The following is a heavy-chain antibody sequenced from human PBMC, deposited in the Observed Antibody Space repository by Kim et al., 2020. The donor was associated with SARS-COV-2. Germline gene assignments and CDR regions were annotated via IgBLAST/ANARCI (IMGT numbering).Heavy chain of an antibody. V-gene: IGHV4-39*01. D-gene: IGHD2-2*02. CDR1: GGSISRSTYF. CDR3: ASLYGGLDS. Sequence: SETLSLTCSVSGGSISRSTYFWAWIRQPPGKGPEWIGSILYSGSTYYNPSLKSRVTISVDTSTNQFSLKLSSVTAADTGFYSCASLYGGLDSWGRGTLVTVSP. J-gene: IGHJ4*02. CDR2: ILYSGST.